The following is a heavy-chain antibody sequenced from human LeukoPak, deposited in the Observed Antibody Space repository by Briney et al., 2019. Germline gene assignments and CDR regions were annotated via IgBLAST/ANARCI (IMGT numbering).Heavy chain of an antibody. D-gene: IGHD6-13*01. CDR2: ISSSSSTI. Sequence: GGSLRLSCAASGFTFSSYSMNWVRQAPGKGLEWVSYISSSSSTIYYADSVKGRFTISRDNAKNSLYLQMNSLRDEDTAVYYCARGWYDALYYYYYYMDVWGKGTTVTVSS. J-gene: IGHJ6*03. V-gene: IGHV3-48*02. CDR1: GFTFSSYS. CDR3: ARGWYDALYYYYYYMDV.